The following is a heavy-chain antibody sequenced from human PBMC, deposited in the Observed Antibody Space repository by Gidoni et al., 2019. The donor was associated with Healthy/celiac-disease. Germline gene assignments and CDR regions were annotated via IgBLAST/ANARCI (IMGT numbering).Heavy chain of an antibody. D-gene: IGHD2-21*02. V-gene: IGHV1-69*06. CDR3: ARAHCGGDCYPDY. CDR1: GGTFSSYA. CDR2: IIPIFGTA. Sequence: VKKPASSVKLSCKASGGTFSSYAISWVRQAPRQGLEWMGGIIPIFGTANYAQKFQGRVTMTADKSTSTAYMELSSLRSEDTAVYYCARAHCGGDCYPDYWGQGTLVTVSS. J-gene: IGHJ4*02.